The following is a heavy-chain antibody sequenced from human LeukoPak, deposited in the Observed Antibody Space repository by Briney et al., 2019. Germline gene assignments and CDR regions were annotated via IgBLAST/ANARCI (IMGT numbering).Heavy chain of an antibody. V-gene: IGHV3-73*01. D-gene: IGHD6-13*01. CDR2: IRSKPNNDAT. J-gene: IGHJ4*02. CDR3: AVLIGSTWPSEVDY. Sequence: QAGGSLRLSCAVSGFTFSGSAMHWVRQASGKGVEWVGRIRSKPNNDATAYAASVEGRFTISRDDSKNTAYLQMNSLKIEDTAVYYCAVLIGSTWPSEVDYWGQGTLVTVSS. CDR1: GFTFSGSA.